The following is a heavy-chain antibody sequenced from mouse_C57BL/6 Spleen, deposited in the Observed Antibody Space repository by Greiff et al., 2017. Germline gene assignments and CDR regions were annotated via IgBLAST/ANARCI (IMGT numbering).Heavy chain of an antibody. CDR3: ARTLDYGNFDY. CDR2: IYPSASET. V-gene: IGHV1-61*01. J-gene: IGHJ2*01. Sequence: QVQLQQPGAELVRPGSSVKLSCKASGYTFTSYWMDWVKQRPGQGLEWIGNIYPSASETHYNQKFKDKATLTVDKSSRTAYMQLSSLTSEDSAVYYCARTLDYGNFDYWGQGTTLTVSS. CDR1: GYTFTSYW. D-gene: IGHD2-1*01.